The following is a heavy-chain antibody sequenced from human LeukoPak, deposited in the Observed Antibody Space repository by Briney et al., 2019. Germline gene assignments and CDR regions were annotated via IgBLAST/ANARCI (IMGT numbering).Heavy chain of an antibody. CDR2: INHSGST. D-gene: IGHD3-10*01. V-gene: IGHV4-34*01. J-gene: IGHJ4*02. CDR1: GGSFSGYY. Sequence: SETLSLTCAVYGGSFSGYYWSWIRQPPGKGLEWIGDINHSGSTNYNPSLKSRVTISVDTSKNQFSLKLSSVTAADTAVYYCARRSRWFGELGYWGQGTLVTVSS. CDR3: ARRSRWFGELGY.